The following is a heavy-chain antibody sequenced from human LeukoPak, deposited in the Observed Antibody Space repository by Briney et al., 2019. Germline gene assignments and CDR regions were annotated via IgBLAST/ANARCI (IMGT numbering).Heavy chain of an antibody. V-gene: IGHV3-23*01. CDR3: AKQLGYCSDGSCYFPY. D-gene: IGHD2-15*01. Sequence: GGSLRLSCAASGFTFDDYAMHWVRQAPGKGLEWVSAISNNGGYTYYADSVQGRFTISRDNSKSTLCLQMNSLRAEDTAVYYCAKQLGYCSDGSCYFPYWGQGTLVTVSS. CDR2: ISNNGGYT. J-gene: IGHJ4*02. CDR1: GFTFDDYA.